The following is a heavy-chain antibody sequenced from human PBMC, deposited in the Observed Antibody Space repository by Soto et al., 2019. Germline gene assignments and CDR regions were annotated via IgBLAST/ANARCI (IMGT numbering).Heavy chain of an antibody. CDR3: AGDAQGVFLHY. V-gene: IGHV1-18*01. CDR1: GYTFTSYG. Sequence: QVQLVQSGAEVKKPGASVKVSCKASGYTFTSYGISWVRQAPGQGLEWMGWISAYNGNANDAQKLQGRVTMTTDTSTSTSYMGLRSLRSDDTAVYYCAGDAQGVFLHYWGQGTLVTVSS. CDR2: ISAYNGNA. J-gene: IGHJ4*02. D-gene: IGHD3-16*01.